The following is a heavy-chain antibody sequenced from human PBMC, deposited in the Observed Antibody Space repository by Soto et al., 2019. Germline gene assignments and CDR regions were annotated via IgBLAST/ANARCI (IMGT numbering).Heavy chain of an antibody. CDR1: GGSISSGGYY. CDR3: ARGNGVTPASRWFDP. D-gene: IGHD1-1*01. Sequence: PSETLSLTCTVSGGSISSGGYYWSWIRQHPGKGLEWIGYIYYSGSTYYNPSLKSRVTISVDTSKNQFSLKLSSVTAADTAVYYCARGNGVTPASRWFDPWGQGTLVTVPS. V-gene: IGHV4-31*03. J-gene: IGHJ5*02. CDR2: IYYSGST.